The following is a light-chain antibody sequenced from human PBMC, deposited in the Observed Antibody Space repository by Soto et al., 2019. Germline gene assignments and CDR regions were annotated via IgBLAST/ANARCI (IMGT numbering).Light chain of an antibody. CDR1: SSNIGALYD. J-gene: IGLJ2*01. CDR2: DNN. V-gene: IGLV1-40*01. Sequence: QSVLTQPPSVSGAPGQRVTISCTGSSSNIGALYDVNWYQQLPGTPPKRLIYDNNNRPSGVPDRFSGSNSGSAAALAITGVQAEDDADYYCHSYDNSLSGHVLFGGGTKVTVL. CDR3: HSYDNSLSGHVL.